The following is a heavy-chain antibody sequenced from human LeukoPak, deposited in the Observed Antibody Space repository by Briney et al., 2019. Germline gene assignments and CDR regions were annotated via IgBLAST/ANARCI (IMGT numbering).Heavy chain of an antibody. J-gene: IGHJ5*02. CDR3: AKRGDCSSTSCSYYNWFDP. V-gene: IGHV3-23*01. CDR1: GFTFSSYA. CDR2: ISGSGGST. Sequence: GGSLRLSCAASGFTFSSYAMSWVRQAPGKGLEWVSAISGSGGSTYYADSVKGRFTISRDNSKNTLYLQMNSLRAEDTAVYYCAKRGDCSSTSCSYYNWFDPWGQGTLVTVSS. D-gene: IGHD2-2*01.